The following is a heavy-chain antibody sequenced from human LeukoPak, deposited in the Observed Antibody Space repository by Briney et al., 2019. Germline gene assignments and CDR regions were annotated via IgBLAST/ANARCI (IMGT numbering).Heavy chain of an antibody. CDR1: LGSLSSYQ. J-gene: IGHJ4*02. V-gene: IGHV4-4*07. Sequence: SESPSLTRTLSLGSLSSYQTRCVRQPPHEGLEWIGRIYDSGSTNYSPSLKSRVTMSLSTSKNQFSLKLNSMAAADTAVYYCVRETYSYGLYYFDYWGQGILVTVSA. D-gene: IGHD5-18*01. CDR3: VRETYSYGLYYFDY. CDR2: IYDSGST.